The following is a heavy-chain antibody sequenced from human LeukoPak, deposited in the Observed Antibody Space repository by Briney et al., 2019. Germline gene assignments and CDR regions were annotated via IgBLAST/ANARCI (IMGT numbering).Heavy chain of an antibody. Sequence: GGSLRLSCAASGFTFDDYAMHWVRQAPGKGLEWVSGISCNSGSIGYADSVKGRFTISRDNAKNSLYLQMNSLRAEDTALYYCAKDNSLHYYDSSGYFPRFDYWGQGTLVTVSS. J-gene: IGHJ4*02. V-gene: IGHV3-9*01. CDR1: GFTFDDYA. D-gene: IGHD3-22*01. CDR2: ISCNSGSI. CDR3: AKDNSLHYYDSSGYFPRFDY.